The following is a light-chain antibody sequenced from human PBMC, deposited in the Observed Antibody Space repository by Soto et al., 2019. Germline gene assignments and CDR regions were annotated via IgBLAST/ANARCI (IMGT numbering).Light chain of an antibody. Sequence: DIQLTQSPSSLSASVGDRVTLTCLASQSISSDLNWYQQKPGKAPKLLIYAASSLQSGVPSRFSGSGSGTDFTLTISSLQPEDFATYYCQQSYSTPPITFGQGTRLEIK. V-gene: IGKV1-39*01. J-gene: IGKJ5*01. CDR3: QQSYSTPPIT. CDR1: QSISSD. CDR2: AAS.